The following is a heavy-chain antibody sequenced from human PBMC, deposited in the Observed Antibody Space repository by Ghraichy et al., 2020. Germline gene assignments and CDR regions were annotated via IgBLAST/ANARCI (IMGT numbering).Heavy chain of an antibody. CDR2: IKQDGSEK. J-gene: IGHJ4*02. D-gene: IGHD1-1*01. CDR1: GFTFSSYW. CDR3: ARDRGPNFLDY. V-gene: IGHV3-7*01. Sequence: GGSLRLSCADSGFTFSSYWMSWVRQAPGKGLEWVANIKQDGSEKYYVDSVKGRFTISRDNTKSSLYLQMNSLRAEDTAVYYCARDRGPNFLDYWGQGTLVTGSS.